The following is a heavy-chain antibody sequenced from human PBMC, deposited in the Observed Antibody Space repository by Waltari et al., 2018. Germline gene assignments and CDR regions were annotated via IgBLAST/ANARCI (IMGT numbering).Heavy chain of an antibody. J-gene: IGHJ6*02. Sequence: QVQLVQSGAEVKKPGASVKVSCKVSGYTLTELSMHWVRQAPGNGLEWMGGFDPEDGETIYAQKFQGRVTMTEDTSTDTAYMELSSLRSEDTAVYYCATASITIFGVVAPYGMDVWGQGTTVTVSS. CDR2: FDPEDGET. V-gene: IGHV1-24*01. CDR3: ATASITIFGVVAPYGMDV. D-gene: IGHD3-3*01. CDR1: GYTLTELS.